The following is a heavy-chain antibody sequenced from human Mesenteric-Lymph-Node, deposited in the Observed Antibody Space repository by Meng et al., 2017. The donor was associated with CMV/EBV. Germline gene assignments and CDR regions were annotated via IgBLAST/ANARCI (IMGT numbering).Heavy chain of an antibody. Sequence: GESLKISCSASGFDFGKYEMNWVRQAPGKGLEWVSFIGVSGSPIYYADSVKGRFTISRDSAKSSLYLQMSSLRGEDTAVYYCAKGVSIFGVLPDYWGQGTRVTVSS. D-gene: IGHD3-3*01. V-gene: IGHV3-48*03. CDR3: AKGVSIFGVLPDY. CDR1: GFDFGKYE. J-gene: IGHJ4*02. CDR2: IGVSGSPI.